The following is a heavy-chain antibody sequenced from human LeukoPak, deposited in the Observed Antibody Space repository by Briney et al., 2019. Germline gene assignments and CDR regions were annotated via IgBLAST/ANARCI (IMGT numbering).Heavy chain of an antibody. D-gene: IGHD6-13*01. Sequence: SETLSLTCTVSVGPISSGGYYWSWIRQHPRKGLEWIGYIYYSGSTYYNPSLKSRATISVDTSKNQCSLKLSAVTAADTAEYYCARVEFGSSWEAFDYWGQGTLVTVSS. CDR1: VGPISSGGYY. J-gene: IGHJ4*02. V-gene: IGHV4-31*03. CDR3: ARVEFGSSWEAFDY. CDR2: IYYSGST.